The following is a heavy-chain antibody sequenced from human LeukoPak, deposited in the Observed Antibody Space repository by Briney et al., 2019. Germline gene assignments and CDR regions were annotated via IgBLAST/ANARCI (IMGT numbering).Heavy chain of an antibody. Sequence: SETPSLTCAVSGGSFSGYYWSWIRQPPGKGLEWIGEINHSGSTNYNPSLKRRVTISVDTSKNQLSRKLSSVTAADTAVYYCARSRAAAGKDYWGQGTLVTVSS. J-gene: IGHJ4*02. D-gene: IGHD6-13*01. V-gene: IGHV4-34*01. CDR2: INHSGST. CDR3: ARSRAAAGKDY. CDR1: GGSFSGYY.